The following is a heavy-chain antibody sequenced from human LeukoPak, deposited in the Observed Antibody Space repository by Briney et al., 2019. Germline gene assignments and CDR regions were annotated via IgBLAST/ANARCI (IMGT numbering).Heavy chain of an antibody. Sequence: SENLSLTCTVSGGSISDYYWSWIRQPPGKGLEWIGYIYYSGSTNYNPSLKSQVTISVDTSKNQFSLKLSSVTAADTAVYYCARMIAPGFIVVVPAAIDYWGQGTLVTVSS. V-gene: IGHV4-59*08. CDR1: GGSISDYY. D-gene: IGHD2-2*01. J-gene: IGHJ4*02. CDR3: ARMIAPGFIVVVPAAIDY. CDR2: IYYSGST.